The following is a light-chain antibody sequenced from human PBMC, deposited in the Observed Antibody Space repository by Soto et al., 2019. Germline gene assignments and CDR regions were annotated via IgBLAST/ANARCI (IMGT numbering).Light chain of an antibody. V-gene: IGLV1-51*01. CDR1: SSDVGNYAL. Sequence: QSVLTQPASVSGSPGQSITISCTGTSSDVGNYALVSWYQEHPGKGPKLIIYDDDKRPSGIPDRFSGSKSGTSATLGITGFQTGDEADYYCGSWDSSLSAYVFGTGTKLTVL. CDR3: GSWDSSLSAYV. CDR2: DDD. J-gene: IGLJ1*01.